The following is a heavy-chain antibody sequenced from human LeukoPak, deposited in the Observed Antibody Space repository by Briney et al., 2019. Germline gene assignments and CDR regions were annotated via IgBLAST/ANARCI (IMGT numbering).Heavy chain of an antibody. CDR3: AKGGIVGAIDY. D-gene: IGHD1-26*01. CDR1: GFTFDDYA. Sequence: PGRSLRLSCAASGFTFDDYAMHWVRQAPGKGLEWVSGISWNSGSIGYADSVKGRFTISRDNAKNSLYLQMNSLRAEDTALYYCAKGGIVGAIDYWGQGTLVTVSS. CDR2: ISWNSGSI. V-gene: IGHV3-9*01. J-gene: IGHJ4*02.